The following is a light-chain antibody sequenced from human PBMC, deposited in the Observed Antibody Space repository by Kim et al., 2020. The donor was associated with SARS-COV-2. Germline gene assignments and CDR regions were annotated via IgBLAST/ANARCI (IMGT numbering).Light chain of an antibody. CDR1: SSDVGGYNY. CDR2: EVS. V-gene: IGLV2-8*01. J-gene: IGLJ2*01. CDR3: SSYAGSNNFGVV. Sequence: QSALTQPPSASGSPGQSVTISCTGTSSDVGGYNYVSWYQQHPGKAPKLMIYEVSKRHSGVPDRFSGSKSGNTASLTVSGLQAEDEADYYCSSYAGSNNFGVVFGGGTQLTVL.